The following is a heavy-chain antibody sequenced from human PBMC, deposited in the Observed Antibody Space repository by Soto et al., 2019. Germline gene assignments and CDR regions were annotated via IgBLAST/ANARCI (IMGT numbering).Heavy chain of an antibody. CDR1: GGSISSYY. CDR2: IYYSGST. J-gene: IGHJ5*02. CDR3: ASDTTYSGSYSNWFDP. Sequence: SETLSLTCTVSGGSISSYYWSWIRQPPGKGLEWIGYIYYSGSTNYNPSLKSRVTISVDTSKNQFSLKLSSVTAADTAVYYWASDTTYSGSYSNWFDPWGQGTLVTVSS. V-gene: IGHV4-59*01. D-gene: IGHD1-26*01.